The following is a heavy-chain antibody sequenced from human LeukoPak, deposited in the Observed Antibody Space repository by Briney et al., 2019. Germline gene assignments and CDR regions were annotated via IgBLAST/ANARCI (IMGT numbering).Heavy chain of an antibody. D-gene: IGHD4-17*01. V-gene: IGHV3-11*01. Sequence: GGSLRLSCAASGFTSSDYYMRWIRQATGKGLEWVSYISSSGSTIYYADCVKGRFTIRRGKAKNLLCLQLNSLRAEDTAAYCCASADDFGDYRSRFDPWGEGSLVTVPS. J-gene: IGHJ5*02. CDR3: ASADDFGDYRSRFDP. CDR2: ISSSGSTI. CDR1: GFTSSDYY.